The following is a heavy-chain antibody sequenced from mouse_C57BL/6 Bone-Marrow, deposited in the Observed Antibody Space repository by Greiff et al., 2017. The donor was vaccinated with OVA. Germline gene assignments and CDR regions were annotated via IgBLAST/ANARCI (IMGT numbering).Heavy chain of an antibody. CDR2: ISSGGSYT. CDR1: GFTFSSYG. Sequence: DVMLVESGGDLVKPGGSLKLSCAASGFTFSSYGMSWVRQTPDKRLEWVATISSGGSYTYYPDSVKGRFTISRDNAKNTLYLQMSSLKSEDTAMYYCARHGNPLDYWGQGTTLTVSS. D-gene: IGHD2-1*01. CDR3: ARHGNPLDY. V-gene: IGHV5-6*02. J-gene: IGHJ2*01.